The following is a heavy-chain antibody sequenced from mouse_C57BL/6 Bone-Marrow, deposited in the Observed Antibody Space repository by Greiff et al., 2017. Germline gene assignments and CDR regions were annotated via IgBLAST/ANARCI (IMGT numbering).Heavy chain of an antibody. CDR1: GFNIKNTY. V-gene: IGHV14-3*01. CDR3: ARGKGLRRDYYAMDY. J-gene: IGHJ4*01. CDR2: IDPANGNT. Sequence: EVQLQESVAELVRPGASVKLSCTASGFNIKNTYMHWVKQRPEQGLEWIGRIDPANGNTKYAPKFQGKATITADTSSNTDYLQLSSMTSEDTAIYCCARGKGLRRDYYAMDYWGQGTSVTVSS. D-gene: IGHD2-4*01.